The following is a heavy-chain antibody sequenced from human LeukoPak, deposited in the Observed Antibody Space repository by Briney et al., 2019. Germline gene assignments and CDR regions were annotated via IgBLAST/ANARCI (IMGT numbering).Heavy chain of an antibody. CDR3: ARADCSSSCPFDY. V-gene: IGHV1-2*06. Sequence: ASVTVSCTASGYTFTGYYMHWVRQAPGQGLEWMGRINPNSGGTNYAQKFQGRVTMTRDTSISTAYMELSRLRSDDTAVYYCARADCSSSCPFDYWGQGTLVTVSS. CDR2: INPNSGGT. J-gene: IGHJ4*02. D-gene: IGHD6-13*01. CDR1: GYTFTGYY.